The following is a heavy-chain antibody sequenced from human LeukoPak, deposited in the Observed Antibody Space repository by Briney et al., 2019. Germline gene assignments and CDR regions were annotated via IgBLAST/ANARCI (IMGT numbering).Heavy chain of an antibody. J-gene: IGHJ4*02. CDR1: GGSISSYY. CDR3: AREVNIVATTFYFDY. Sequence: SETLSLTCTVSGGSISSYYWSWIRQPAGKGLERIGRIYTSGSTNYNPSLKSRVTISVDTSKNQFSLKLSSVTAADTAVYYCAREVNIVATTFYFDYWGQGTLVTVSS. CDR2: IYTSGST. V-gene: IGHV4-4*07. D-gene: IGHD5-12*01.